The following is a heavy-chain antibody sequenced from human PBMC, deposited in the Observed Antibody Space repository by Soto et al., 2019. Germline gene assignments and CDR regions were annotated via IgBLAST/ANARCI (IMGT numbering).Heavy chain of an antibody. D-gene: IGHD6-19*01. CDR1: GGTFRTSA. CDR3: ARGKDRPQLGWNYYYILDV. J-gene: IGHJ6*02. Sequence: QVQLVQSGAEVKKPGSSVKVSCKASGGTFRTSAISWVRQAPGQGLEWVGGIMPVFRRPKYAQNFQGRVTISADESTSTPYMELSSLRSDDTAVYYCARGKDRPQLGWNYYYILDVWGQGTAVTVSS. V-gene: IGHV1-69*12. CDR2: IMPVFRRP.